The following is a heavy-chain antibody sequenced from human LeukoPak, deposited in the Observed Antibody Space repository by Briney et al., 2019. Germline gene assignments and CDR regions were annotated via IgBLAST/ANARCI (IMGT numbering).Heavy chain of an antibody. CDR1: GGSFSGYY. CDR2: INHSGST. Sequence: SETLSLTCAVYGGSFSGYYWSWTRQPPGKGLEWIGEINHSGSTNYNPSLKSRVTISVDTSKNQFSLKLSSVTAADTAVYYCARGIARSWYYYYYYMDVWGKGTTVTVSS. D-gene: IGHD1-26*01. V-gene: IGHV4-34*01. J-gene: IGHJ6*03. CDR3: ARGIARSWYYYYYYMDV.